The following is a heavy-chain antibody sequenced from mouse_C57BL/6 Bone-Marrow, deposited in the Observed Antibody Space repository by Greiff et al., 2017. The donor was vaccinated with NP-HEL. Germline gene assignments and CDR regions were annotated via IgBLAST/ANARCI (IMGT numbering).Heavy chain of an antibody. Sequence: QVQLQQSGAELARPGASVKLSCKASGYTFTSYGISWVKQRTGQGLEWIGELYPRSGNTYYNEKFKGKATLTADKSSSTAYMELRSLTSEDSAVYFCARGVYYYGSSYDFDVWGTGTTVTVSS. CDR2: LYPRSGNT. V-gene: IGHV1-81*01. D-gene: IGHD1-1*01. J-gene: IGHJ1*03. CDR1: GYTFTSYG. CDR3: ARGVYYYGSSYDFDV.